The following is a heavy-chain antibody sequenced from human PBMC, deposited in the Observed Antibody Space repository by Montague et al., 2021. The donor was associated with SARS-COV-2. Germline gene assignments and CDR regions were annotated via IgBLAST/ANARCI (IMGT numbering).Heavy chain of an antibody. CDR2: IYHSGTT. V-gene: IGHV4-38-2*02. J-gene: IGHJ3*02. D-gene: IGHD5-24*01. Sequence: SETLSLTCTVSGYSISSGYYWGWIRKFPGKGLEWIGSIYHSGTTYYNPSLKSRVTISVDTSKNKFSLEMYSVTAEDTAQFYCARDRTFRDGYLDAFEIWGQGSVVTVSS. CDR1: GYSISSGYY. CDR3: ARDRTFRDGYLDAFEI.